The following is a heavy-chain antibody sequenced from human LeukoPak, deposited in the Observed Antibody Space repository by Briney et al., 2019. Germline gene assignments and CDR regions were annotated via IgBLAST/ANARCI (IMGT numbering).Heavy chain of an antibody. V-gene: IGHV4-59*01. J-gene: IGHJ4*02. CDR1: GGSISSYY. D-gene: IGHD5-18*01. CDR2: IYYSGST. Sequence: SETLSLTCTVSGGSISSYYWSWIRQPPGKGLEWIGYIYYSGSTNYNPSLKSRVTISVDTSKNQFSLKLSSVTAADTAVYYCARLTNTALMVYFDYWGQGTLVTVPS. CDR3: ARLTNTALMVYFDY.